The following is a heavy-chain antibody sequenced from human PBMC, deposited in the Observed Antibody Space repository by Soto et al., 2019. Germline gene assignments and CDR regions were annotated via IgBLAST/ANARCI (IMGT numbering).Heavy chain of an antibody. CDR3: ARCAYGDYFYYYYMDV. D-gene: IGHD4-17*01. J-gene: IGHJ6*03. CDR2: INSDGSTT. Sequence: EVQLVESGGGLVQPGGSQRLSCAASGFTFSSYWMHWVRQAPGKGLVWVSRINSDGSTTNYADSVKGRFTISRDIAKNTLHLQMNSLRAEDTAVYYCARCAYGDYFYYYYMDVWGKGTTVTVSS. CDR1: GFTFSSYW. V-gene: IGHV3-74*01.